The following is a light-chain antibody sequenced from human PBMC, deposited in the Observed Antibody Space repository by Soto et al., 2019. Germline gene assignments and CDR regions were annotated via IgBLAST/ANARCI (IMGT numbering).Light chain of an antibody. CDR2: GAS. CDR1: QSVSSGY. Sequence: EIVLTQSPGTLSLSPGERATLSCRASQSVSSGYLAWYQQKPGQAPRLLIYGASSRATGIPDRYSGSGSGTDCTLTISRLEPEDFAVYYCQQYGSSPLTCGGGTKVEIK. J-gene: IGKJ4*01. V-gene: IGKV3-20*01. CDR3: QQYGSSPLT.